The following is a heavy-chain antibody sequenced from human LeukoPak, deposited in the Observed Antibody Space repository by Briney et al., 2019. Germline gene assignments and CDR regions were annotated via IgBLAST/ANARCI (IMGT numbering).Heavy chain of an antibody. D-gene: IGHD3-22*01. CDR2: ISYDGSNK. CDR3: AKMRTMYKYDSSGYCNDH. V-gene: IGHV3-30*18. Sequence: GGSLRLSCAASGFTFSSYGMHWVRQAPGKGLEWVAVISYDGSNKYYADSVKGRFTISRDNSKNTLYMQMNSLRAEDTSVYYRAKMRTMYKYDSSGYCNDHWGQGTLVTVSS. CDR1: GFTFSSYG. J-gene: IGHJ4*02.